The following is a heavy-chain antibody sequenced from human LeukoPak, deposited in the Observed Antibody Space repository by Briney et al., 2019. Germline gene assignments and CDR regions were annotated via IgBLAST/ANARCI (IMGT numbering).Heavy chain of an antibody. J-gene: IGHJ2*01. CDR1: GYTFTSYY. D-gene: IGHD2-21*02. Sequence: ASVKVSCKASGYTFTSYYMHWVRRAPGQGLEWMGIINPSGGSTSYAQKFQGRVTMTRDTSTSTVYMELSSLRSEDTAVYYCARDRGSKRVAYCGGDCYIGYFDLWGRGTLVTVPS. CDR2: INPSGGST. CDR3: ARDRGSKRVAYCGGDCYIGYFDL. V-gene: IGHV1-46*01.